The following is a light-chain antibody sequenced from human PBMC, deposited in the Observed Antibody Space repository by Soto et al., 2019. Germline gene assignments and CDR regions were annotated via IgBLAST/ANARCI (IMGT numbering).Light chain of an antibody. Sequence: QSVLTQPPSVSGAPGQRVTISCTWSSSNIGAGYDVHWYQQLPGTAPKLLIYGNSNRPSGVPDRFSGSKSGTSASLAISGLQADDEADYYCQSYDSSLSEGVFGGGTKLTVL. CDR1: SSNIGAGYD. CDR2: GNS. V-gene: IGLV1-40*01. J-gene: IGLJ2*01. CDR3: QSYDSSLSEGV.